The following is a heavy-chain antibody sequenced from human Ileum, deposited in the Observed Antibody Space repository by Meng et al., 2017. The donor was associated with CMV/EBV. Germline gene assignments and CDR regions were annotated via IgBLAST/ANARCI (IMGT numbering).Heavy chain of an antibody. D-gene: IGHD2-15*01. CDR2: INGDGSRT. J-gene: IGHJ5*02. CDR3: ARDTPHNAFEP. V-gene: IGHV3-74*01. Sequence: GGSLRLSCAASGFTFNIYWMHWVRQAPGKGLVWVSQINGDGSRTNYADSVRGRFTVSRDNARNTVYLQMNNLRDEDTAVYYCARDTPHNAFEPWGHGTLVTVSS. CDR1: GFTFNIYW.